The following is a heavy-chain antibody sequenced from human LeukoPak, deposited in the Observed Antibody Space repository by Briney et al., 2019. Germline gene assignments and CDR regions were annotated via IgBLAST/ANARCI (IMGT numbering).Heavy chain of an antibody. V-gene: IGHV3-21*01. D-gene: IGHD4-23*01. J-gene: IGHJ4*02. CDR3: ARAVVTLDDY. CDR1: GSTFSSYS. CDR2: ISSSSSYI. Sequence: GGSLRLSCAASGSTFSSYSMNWVRQAPGKGLEWVSSISSSSSYIYYADSVKGRFTISRDNAKNSLYLQMNSLRAEDTAVYYCARAVVTLDDYWGQGTLVTVSS.